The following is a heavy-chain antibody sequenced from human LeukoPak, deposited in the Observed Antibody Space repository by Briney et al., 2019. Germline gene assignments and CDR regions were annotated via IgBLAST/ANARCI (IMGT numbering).Heavy chain of an antibody. CDR2: IYYIGST. Sequence: SETLSLTCTVSGGSINSYYWSWVRQPPGKGLEWIGYIYYIGSTNYNPSLKSRVTISVDTSKNQFSLKLSSVTAADTAVYYCARDSRAYCGGDCSTYAFDIWGQGTMVTVSS. CDR1: GGSINSYY. V-gene: IGHV4-59*12. CDR3: ARDSRAYCGGDCSTYAFDI. J-gene: IGHJ3*02. D-gene: IGHD2-21*02.